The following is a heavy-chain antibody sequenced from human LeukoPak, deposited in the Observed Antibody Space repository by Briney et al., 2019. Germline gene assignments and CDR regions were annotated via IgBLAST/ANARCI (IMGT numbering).Heavy chain of an antibody. Sequence: SETQSLTCTVSGGSISSYYWSWIRQPPGKGLEWIGYIYTSGSTNYNPSLKSRVTISVDTSKNQFSLKLSSVTAADTAVYYCARLTSGSYYPYYYYYMDVWGKGTTVTVSS. J-gene: IGHJ6*03. CDR3: ARLTSGSYYPYYYYYMDV. V-gene: IGHV4-4*09. CDR2: IYTSGST. CDR1: GGSISSYY. D-gene: IGHD1-26*01.